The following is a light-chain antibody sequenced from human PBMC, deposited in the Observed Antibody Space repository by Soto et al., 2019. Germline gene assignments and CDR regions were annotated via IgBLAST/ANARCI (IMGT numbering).Light chain of an antibody. CDR1: SGHSNYA. CDR2: LNSDGSH. J-gene: IGLJ2*01. CDR3: QTWGTGIVV. Sequence: QSVLTQSPSASASLGASVKLTCTLSSGHSNYAIAWHQQQPEKGPRYLMKLNSDGSHNKGDGIPDRFSGSSSGAECYLTISSLQSEDEADYYCQTWGTGIVVFGGGTKLTVL. V-gene: IGLV4-69*01.